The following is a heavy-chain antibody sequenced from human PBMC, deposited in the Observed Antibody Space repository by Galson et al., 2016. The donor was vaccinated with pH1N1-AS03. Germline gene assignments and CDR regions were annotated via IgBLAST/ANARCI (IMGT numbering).Heavy chain of an antibody. Sequence: LRLSCAASAFTVINDFMIWFRQAPGKGLEWFSMIHGGDRTFYADSVKGRFTITRDNSKNTLFLHMNSLRAEDTALYYCATRGVWGQGTLVTVS. D-gene: IGHD3-10*01. CDR3: ATRGV. V-gene: IGHV3-53*01. CDR2: IHGGDRT. CDR1: AFTVINDF. J-gene: IGHJ4*02.